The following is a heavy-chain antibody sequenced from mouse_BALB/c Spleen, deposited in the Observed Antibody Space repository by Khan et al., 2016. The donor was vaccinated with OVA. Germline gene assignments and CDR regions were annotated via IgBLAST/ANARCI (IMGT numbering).Heavy chain of an antibody. J-gene: IGHJ2*01. CDR3: ARLEDI. D-gene: IGHD1-3*01. CDR1: GFSLTSYG. Sequence: QVQLKESGPGLVAPSQCLSITCTASGFSLTSYGVHWVRQPPGKGLEWLGVIWAGGSTNYNSALMSRLSISKDNSKNQVFLKMNSLRTDDTAMYYCARLEDIWGQGTTLTVSS. CDR2: IWAGGST. V-gene: IGHV2-9*02.